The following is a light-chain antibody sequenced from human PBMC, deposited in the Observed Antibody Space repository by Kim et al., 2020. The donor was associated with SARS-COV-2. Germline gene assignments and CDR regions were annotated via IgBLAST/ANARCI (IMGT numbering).Light chain of an antibody. CDR2: WAS. J-gene: IGKJ4*01. CDR3: QQYYSTPHT. Sequence: ATINGESRQTMLYSAHNKNYLACCGQKPVQPPKLIIHWASTREAGVPDRCSGSGSGTDFTLTISSLQTEDVAVYYCQQYYSTPHTFGGGTKVDIK. CDR1: QTMLYSAHNKNY. V-gene: IGKV4-1*01.